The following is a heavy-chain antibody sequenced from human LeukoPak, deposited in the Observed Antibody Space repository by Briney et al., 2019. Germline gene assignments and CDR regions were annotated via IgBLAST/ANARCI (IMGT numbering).Heavy chain of an antibody. CDR2: IIPILGIA. CDR1: GYTFTSYG. Sequence: SVKVSCKASGYTFTSYGISWVRQAPGQGLEWMGRIIPILGIANYAQKFQGRVTITADKSTSTAYMELSSLRSEDTAVYYCARAGDCGGDCYSSPVYYYYYGMDVWGQGTTVTVSS. V-gene: IGHV1-69*04. D-gene: IGHD2-21*02. CDR3: ARAGDCGGDCYSSPVYYYYYGMDV. J-gene: IGHJ6*02.